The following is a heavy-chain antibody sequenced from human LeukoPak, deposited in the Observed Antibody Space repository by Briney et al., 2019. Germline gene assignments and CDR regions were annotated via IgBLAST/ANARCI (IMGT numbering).Heavy chain of an antibody. CDR1: GFTFSSSW. D-gene: IGHD5/OR15-5a*01. CDR3: ARDVYRSFDY. CDR2: IKYDGSEE. J-gene: IGHJ4*02. Sequence: GGSPRLSCVASGFTFSSSWMNWVRQAPGKGLEWVANIKYDGSEEYYVDSVKGRFTISRDNAQNSLYLQMNNLRAEDTAVYYCARDVYRSFDYWGQGSLVTVSS. V-gene: IGHV3-7*01.